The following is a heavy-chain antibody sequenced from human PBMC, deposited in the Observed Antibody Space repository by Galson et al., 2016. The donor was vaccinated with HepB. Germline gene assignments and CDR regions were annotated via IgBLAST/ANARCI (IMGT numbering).Heavy chain of an antibody. Sequence: SETLSLTCTVSGGSISGNSWSWIRQPPGKGLEWIGYSYDSGSTNYNPSLKSRISISVDTSQNQFSLKLSSVTAADTAVYYCAARGDYSFWSGYYSDFWGQGTLVTVSS. V-gene: IGHV4-4*09. D-gene: IGHD3-3*01. CDR3: AARGDYSFWSGYYSDF. J-gene: IGHJ4*02. CDR2: SYDSGST. CDR1: GGSISGNS.